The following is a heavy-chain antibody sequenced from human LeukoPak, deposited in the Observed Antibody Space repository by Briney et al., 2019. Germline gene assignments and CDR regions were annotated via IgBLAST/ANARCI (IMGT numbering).Heavy chain of an antibody. J-gene: IGHJ3*02. CDR3: ARDVSTTGYAFDI. CDR1: GYSISSGYY. Sequence: SETLSLTCTVSGYSISSGYYWGWSRQPPGKGLEWIGIIYHSGNNYYNPSLKSRVTISLDTSKNQFSLKLSSVTAADTAVYYCARDVSTTGYAFDIWGQGTMVTVSS. CDR2: IYHSGNN. D-gene: IGHD4-17*01. V-gene: IGHV4-38-2*02.